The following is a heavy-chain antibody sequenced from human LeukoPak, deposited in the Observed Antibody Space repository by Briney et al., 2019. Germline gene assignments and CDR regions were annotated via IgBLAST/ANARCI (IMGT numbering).Heavy chain of an antibody. CDR3: AREGFGEFYFDY. CDR2: IYYSGST. J-gene: IGHJ4*02. D-gene: IGHD3-10*01. V-gene: IGHV4-30-4*01. Sequence: SETLSLTCTVSGGSISSGDYYWSWIRQPPGKGLEWIGYIYYSGSTYYNPSLKSRVTISVDTSKNQFSLKLSSVTAADTAVYYCAREGFGEFYFDYWGQGTLVTVSS. CDR1: GGSISSGDYY.